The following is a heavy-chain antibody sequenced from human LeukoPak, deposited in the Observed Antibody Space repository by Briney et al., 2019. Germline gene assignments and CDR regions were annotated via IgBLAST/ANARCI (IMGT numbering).Heavy chain of an antibody. J-gene: IGHJ3*02. CDR3: ARASPDRAFDI. Sequence: SETLSLTCSVSGGSISNYYWSWIRQPAGKGLEWIGHMSTSGSTKYNPSLKSRVTMSVDRSKNQFSLKLSSVTAADTAVYYCARASPDRAFDIWGQGTMATVSS. V-gene: IGHV4-4*07. D-gene: IGHD3-22*01. CDR1: GGSISNYY. CDR2: MSTSGST.